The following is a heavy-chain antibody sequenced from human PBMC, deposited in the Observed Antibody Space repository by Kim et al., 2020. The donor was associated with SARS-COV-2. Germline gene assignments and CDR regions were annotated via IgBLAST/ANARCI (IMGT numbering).Heavy chain of an antibody. CDR3: ARTIGDGYNY. V-gene: IGHV3-74*01. Sequence: GWSLRLSCAASGFTFSSYWMHWVRQAPGKGLVWVSRINTDGSSTTYADSVKGRFTISRDNAKNTLYLQMNSLRAEDTAVYYCARTIGDGYNYWGQGTLVTVSS. CDR2: INTDGSST. D-gene: IGHD5-12*01. J-gene: IGHJ4*02. CDR1: GFTFSSYW.